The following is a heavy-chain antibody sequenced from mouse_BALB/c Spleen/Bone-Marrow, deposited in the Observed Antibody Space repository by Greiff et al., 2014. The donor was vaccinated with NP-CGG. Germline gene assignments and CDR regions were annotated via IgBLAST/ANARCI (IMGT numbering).Heavy chain of an antibody. CDR3: ARRGRIAEALGY. CDR1: GYTFTSYV. D-gene: IGHD6-1*01. CDR2: TNPYNDGT. J-gene: IGHJ2*01. Sequence: SGPEQVKPGASVKMSCKASGYTFTSYVMHWVKQKPGQGLEWIGYTNPYNDGTKYNEKFKGKATLTSDKSSSTAYMELSSLTSEDSAVYYCARRGRIAEALGYWGQGTTFTVSS. V-gene: IGHV1-14*01.